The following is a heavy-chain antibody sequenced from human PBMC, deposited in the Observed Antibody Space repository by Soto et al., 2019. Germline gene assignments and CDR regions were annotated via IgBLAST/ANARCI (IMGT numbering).Heavy chain of an antibody. J-gene: IGHJ4*02. D-gene: IGHD3-22*01. CDR3: ARGSGPMIEWH. CDR2: INAGNGNT. Sequence: ASVKVSCKASGYTFTSYDINWVRQATGQGLEWMGWINAGNGNTKYSQKFQGRVTITRDTSASTAYMELSSLRSEDTAVYYCARGSGPMIEWHWGQGTLVTVSS. CDR1: GYTFTSYD. V-gene: IGHV1-3*01.